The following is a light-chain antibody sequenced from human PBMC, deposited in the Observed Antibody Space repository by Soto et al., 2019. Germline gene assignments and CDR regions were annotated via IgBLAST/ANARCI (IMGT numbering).Light chain of an antibody. V-gene: IGLV2-23*02. CDR2: EVT. CDR1: SSDVGTYHL. J-gene: IGLJ1*01. Sequence: QSALTQTASVSGSPGQSITISCTGTSSDVGTYHLVSWYQQHPGKAPKLMIYEVTKRPSGVSNRFSGSKSGNTASLTISGLQAEDEADYYCCSYAGSSTYVFGVGTKVTVL. CDR3: CSYAGSSTYV.